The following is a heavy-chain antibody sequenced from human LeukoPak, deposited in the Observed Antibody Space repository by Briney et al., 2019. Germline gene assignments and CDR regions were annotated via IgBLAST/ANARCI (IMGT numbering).Heavy chain of an antibody. Sequence: SGPTLVNPTQTLTLTCTFSGFSLSTSGVGVGWIRQPPGKALEWLALLYWSDDKRYSPPLKRRLTITKDTYKNQVVLTMTHMDPVDTATYYCARVSYGGSYYGFDYWGQGALVTVSS. J-gene: IGHJ4*02. CDR1: GFSLSTSGVG. CDR3: ARVSYGGSYYGFDY. V-gene: IGHV2-5*01. CDR2: LYWSDDK. D-gene: IGHD1-26*01.